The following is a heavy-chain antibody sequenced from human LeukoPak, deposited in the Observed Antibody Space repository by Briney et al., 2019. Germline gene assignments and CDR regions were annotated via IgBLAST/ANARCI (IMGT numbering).Heavy chain of an antibody. CDR2: INHSGST. Sequence: SETLSLTCAVFGGSFSGYYWSWIRQPPGKGLEGIGEINHSGSTNYKPSLKSRVTISVDTSKNQFSLKLSSVTAADTAVYYCAREGQLALFGYYYYYYMDVWGKGTTVTVSS. CDR3: AREGQLALFGYYYYYYMDV. J-gene: IGHJ6*03. CDR1: GGSFSGYY. V-gene: IGHV4-34*01. D-gene: IGHD6-6*01.